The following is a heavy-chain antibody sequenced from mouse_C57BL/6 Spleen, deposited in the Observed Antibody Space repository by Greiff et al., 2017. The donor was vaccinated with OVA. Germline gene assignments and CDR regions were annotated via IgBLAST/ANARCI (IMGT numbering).Heavy chain of an antibody. D-gene: IGHD2-2*01. CDR3: ATYGYDVGFAY. CDR2: ISNLAYSI. V-gene: IGHV5-15*01. CDR1: GFTFSDYG. Sequence: EVHLVESGGGLVQPGGSLKLSCAASGFTFSDYGMAWVRQAPRKGPEWVAFISNLAYSIYYADTVTGRFTISRENAKNTLYLEMSSLRSEDTAMYYCATYGYDVGFAYWGQGTLVTVSA. J-gene: IGHJ3*01.